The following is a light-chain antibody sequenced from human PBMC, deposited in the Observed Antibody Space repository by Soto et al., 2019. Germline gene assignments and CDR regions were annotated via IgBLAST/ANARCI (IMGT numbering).Light chain of an antibody. CDR3: CSYAGSYTYV. V-gene: IGLV2-11*01. CDR2: DVY. Sequence: QSALTQPRSVSGSPGQSVTISCTGTSNDVGGYDYVSWYQHKPGKAPKLIIFDVYKRPSGVPDRFTGSKSGNTASLTISGLQTEDEADYFCCSYAGSYTYVLGSGTKVTVL. J-gene: IGLJ1*01. CDR1: SNDVGGYDY.